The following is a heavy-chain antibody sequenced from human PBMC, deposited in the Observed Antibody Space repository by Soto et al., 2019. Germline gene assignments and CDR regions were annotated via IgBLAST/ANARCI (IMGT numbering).Heavy chain of an antibody. CDR3: AKDPGSSGSRAAGY. CDR1: GFTFSSYA. Sequence: QPGGSLRLSCAASGFTFSSYAMSWVRQAPGKGLEWVSAISGSGGSTYYADSVKGRFTISRDNSKNTLYLLMNSLRAEDTAVYYCAKDPGSSGSRAAGYWGQGSLVTVSS. D-gene: IGHD6-19*01. CDR2: ISGSGGST. J-gene: IGHJ4*02. V-gene: IGHV3-23*01.